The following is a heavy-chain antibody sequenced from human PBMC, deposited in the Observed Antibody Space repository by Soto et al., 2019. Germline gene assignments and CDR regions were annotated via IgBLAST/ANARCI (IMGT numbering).Heavy chain of an antibody. CDR1: GGTFSSHA. D-gene: IGHD3-10*01. Sequence: ASVKVSCKASGGTFSSHAISWVRQAPGQGLEWMGGIIPIFGTANYAQKFQGRVTITADESTSTAYMELSSLRSEDTAVYYCAAADLSGSYYETYYYYGMDVWGQGTTVTVSS. CDR3: AAADLSGSYYETYYYYGMDV. J-gene: IGHJ6*02. CDR2: IIPIFGTA. V-gene: IGHV1-69*13.